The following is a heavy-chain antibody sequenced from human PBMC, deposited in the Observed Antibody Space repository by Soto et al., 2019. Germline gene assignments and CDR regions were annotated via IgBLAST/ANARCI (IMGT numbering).Heavy chain of an antibody. V-gene: IGHV1-69*06. D-gene: IGHD1-1*01. Sequence: QVQLVQSGAEVKKPGSSVNVSCKASGGTFSTYDVSWVRQAPGQGLEWMGGINPIFGTPNYARNFQGSITITADRSTSTAYMELSSLRSEDTALYYCATVATTARFFDVWGRGTLITVSS. CDR3: ATVATTARFFDV. CDR2: INPIFGTP. J-gene: IGHJ2*01. CDR1: GGTFSTYD.